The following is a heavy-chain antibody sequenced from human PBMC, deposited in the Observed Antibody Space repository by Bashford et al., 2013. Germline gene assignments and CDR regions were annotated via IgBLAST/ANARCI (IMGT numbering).Heavy chain of an antibody. Sequence: VRQAPGKGLEWIGEIYHSGSTNYNPSLKSRVTISVDKSKNQFSLKLSSVTAADTAVYYCARDGGAYSSGWYGYSWGQGTLVTVSS. CDR3: ARDGGAYSSGWYGYS. CDR2: IYHSGST. J-gene: IGHJ4*02. V-gene: IGHV4-4*02. D-gene: IGHD6-19*01.